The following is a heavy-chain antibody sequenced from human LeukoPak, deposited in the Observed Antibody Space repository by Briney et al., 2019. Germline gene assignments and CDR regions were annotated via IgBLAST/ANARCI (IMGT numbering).Heavy chain of an antibody. CDR2: IYYSGST. CDR3: AGGGYYYGSGRLSYYYYYMDV. J-gene: IGHJ6*03. CDR1: GGSISSGGYY. Sequence: SETLSLTCTVSGGSISSGGYYWSWIRQHPEKGLEWIGYIYYSGSTYYNPSLKSRVTISVDTSKNQFSLKLSSVTAADTAVYYCAGGGYYYGSGRLSYYYYYMDVWGKGTTVTVSS. V-gene: IGHV4-31*03. D-gene: IGHD3-10*01.